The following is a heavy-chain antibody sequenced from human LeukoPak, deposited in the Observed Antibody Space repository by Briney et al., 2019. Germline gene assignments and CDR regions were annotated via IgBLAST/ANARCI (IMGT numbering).Heavy chain of an antibody. CDR2: ISPSDNTI. CDR3: AELGITMIGGV. J-gene: IGHJ6*04. CDR1: GLTFRESY. V-gene: IGHV3-11*04. Sequence: GGSLRLSCAASGLTFRESYMSWIRQAPGKGLEWLSYISPSDNTIYYADSVKGRFTISRDNAKNSLFLQMNSLRAEDTAVYYCAELGITMIGGVWGKGTTVTISS. D-gene: IGHD3-10*02.